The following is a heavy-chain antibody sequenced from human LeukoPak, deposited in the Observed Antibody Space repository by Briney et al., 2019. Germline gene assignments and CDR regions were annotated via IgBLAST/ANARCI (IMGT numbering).Heavy chain of an antibody. CDR1: GYTFTSYG. Sequence: ASVKVSCKASGYTFTSYGISWVRQAPGQGLEGMGWISAYNGNTNYAQKLQGRVTMTTDTSTSTAYMELRSLRSDDTAVYYCARAGIAAAGTFRYYYYGMDVWGQGTTVTVSS. CDR2: ISAYNGNT. D-gene: IGHD6-13*01. J-gene: IGHJ6*02. V-gene: IGHV1-18*01. CDR3: ARAGIAAAGTFRYYYYGMDV.